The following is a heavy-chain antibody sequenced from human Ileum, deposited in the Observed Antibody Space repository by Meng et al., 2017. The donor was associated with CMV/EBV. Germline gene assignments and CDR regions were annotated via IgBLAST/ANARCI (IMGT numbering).Heavy chain of an antibody. CDR1: GGTFSSYA. CDR3: AVMYSSSPTGWYFDY. V-gene: IGHV1-69*10. Sequence: SGGTFSSYAISWVRQAPGQGLEWMGGIIPILGIANYAQKFQGRVTITADKSTSTAYMELSSLRSEDTAVYYCAVMYSSSPTGWYFDYWGQGTLVTVSS. J-gene: IGHJ4*02. CDR2: IIPILGIA. D-gene: IGHD6-6*01.